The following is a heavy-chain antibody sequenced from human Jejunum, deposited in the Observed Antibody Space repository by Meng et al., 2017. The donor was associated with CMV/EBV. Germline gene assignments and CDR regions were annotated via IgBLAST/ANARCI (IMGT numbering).Heavy chain of an antibody. CDR2: MSGAGHSI. V-gene: IGHV3-23*01. J-gene: IGHJ5*02. CDR1: GFTFSDNT. D-gene: IGHD3-3*01. Sequence: CAVSGFTFSDNTMTWVRQAPGKGLEWVSVMSGAGHSIYYADSVKGRFTISRDNSKNTFYLQMNSLRADDTAIYYCAKVLEWLGWFDPWGQGTLVTVSS. CDR3: AKVLEWLGWFDP.